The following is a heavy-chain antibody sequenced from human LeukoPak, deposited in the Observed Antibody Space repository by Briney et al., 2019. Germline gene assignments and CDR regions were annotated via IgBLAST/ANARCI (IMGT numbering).Heavy chain of an antibody. D-gene: IGHD6-13*01. J-gene: IGHJ4*02. CDR1: GGSITSYY. CDR3: ARQAGLYYFDS. CDR2: IYTSGST. Sequence: SETLSLTCTVSGGSITSYYWSWIRQPPGKGLEWIGYIYTSGSTNYNPPLKSRVTISVDTSKNQFSLKLSSVTAADTAVYYCARQAGLYYFDSWGQGTLVTVSS. V-gene: IGHV4-4*09.